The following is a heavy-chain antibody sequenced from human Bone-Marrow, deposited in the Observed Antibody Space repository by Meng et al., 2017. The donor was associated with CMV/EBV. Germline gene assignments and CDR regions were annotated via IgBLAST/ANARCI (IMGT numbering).Heavy chain of an antibody. CDR1: GGSVSSGSYY. CDR2: IYYSGST. CDR3: ARLEDIVVVPAAIGAEPNEHNWFDP. J-gene: IGHJ5*02. D-gene: IGHD2-2*01. Sequence: SETLSLTCTVSGGSVSSGSYYWSWIRQPPGKGLEWIGYIYYSGSTNYNPSLKSRVTISVDTSKNQFSLKLSSVTAADTAVYYCARLEDIVVVPAAIGAEPNEHNWFDPWGQGTLVTVSS. V-gene: IGHV4-61*01.